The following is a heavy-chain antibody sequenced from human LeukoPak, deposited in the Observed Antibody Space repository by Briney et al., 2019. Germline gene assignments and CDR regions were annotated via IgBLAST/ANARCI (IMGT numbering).Heavy chain of an antibody. Sequence: ASVKVSCKASGYTFYGVNWVRQAPGQGPEWMGWISAYNGDTNYAQKFRGRMTMTTDTSTTTAYMELRSLTSDDTAVYYCARGVGVPDDTLTGRWYFDLWGRGTLVTVSS. J-gene: IGHJ2*01. CDR1: GYTFYG. CDR3: ARGVGVPDDTLTGRWYFDL. CDR2: ISAYNGDT. D-gene: IGHD3-9*01. V-gene: IGHV1-18*01.